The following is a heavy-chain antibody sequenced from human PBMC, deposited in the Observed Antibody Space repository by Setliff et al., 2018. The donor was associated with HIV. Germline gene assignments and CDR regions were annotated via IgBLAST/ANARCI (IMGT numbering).Heavy chain of an antibody. CDR1: GLTFNSFI. V-gene: IGHV3-21*01. J-gene: IGHJ6*03. D-gene: IGHD4-17*01. CDR3: AKGRRATMVTSIYYMDV. Sequence: GLTFNSFIMNWVRQAPGKGPEWISSISKTSSYIYYADSVKGRFTISRDTSKNTLYLQMNSLRAEDTAVYYCAKGRRATMVTSIYYMDVWGKGTTVTVS. CDR2: ISKTSSYI.